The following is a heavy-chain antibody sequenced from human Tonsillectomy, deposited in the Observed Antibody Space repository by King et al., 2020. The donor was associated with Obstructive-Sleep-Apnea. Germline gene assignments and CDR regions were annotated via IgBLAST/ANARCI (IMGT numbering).Heavy chain of an antibody. CDR1: GYSFTSYW. Sequence: QLVQSGAEVKKPGESLKISCQGSGYSFTSYWIGWVRQMPGKGLEWMGIIYPGDSDTRYSPSFQGQVTLSADKSISTAYLQLSSLQASDSGMYYCARRGRGITEFFQHWGQGTLVTVSS. CDR3: ARRGRGITEFFQH. V-gene: IGHV5-51*01. D-gene: IGHD3-10*01. CDR2: IYPGDSDT. J-gene: IGHJ1*01.